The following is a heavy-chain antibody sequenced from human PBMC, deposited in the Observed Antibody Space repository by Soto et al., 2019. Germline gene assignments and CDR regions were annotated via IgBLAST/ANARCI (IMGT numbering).Heavy chain of an antibody. Sequence: VQLVESGGGLVKPGGSLRLSCAASGFTFSSYSMNWVRQAPGKGLEWVSSISSSSSYIYYADSVKGRFTISRDNANNSLYLQMNSLRAEDTAVYYCAREESYGYGFDYWGQGTLVTVSS. D-gene: IGHD5-18*01. J-gene: IGHJ4*02. CDR3: AREESYGYGFDY. V-gene: IGHV3-21*01. CDR2: ISSSSSYI. CDR1: GFTFSSYS.